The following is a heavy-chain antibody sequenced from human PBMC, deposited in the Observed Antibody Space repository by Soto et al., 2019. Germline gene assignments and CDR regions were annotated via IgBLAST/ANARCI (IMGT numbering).Heavy chain of an antibody. CDR3: TTVRWIELRRPDY. D-gene: IGHD1-7*01. V-gene: IGHV3-15*07. CDR1: GFIITDAW. Sequence: PGGSLRLSCAASGFIITDAWMTWVRQSPGKRLEWVGRIKKKSDGGTTDYAAPVKGRFTISRDDSKNTVYLQMSSLETEDTAVYYCTTVRWIELRRPDYWGQGTLVTVSS. J-gene: IGHJ4*02. CDR2: IKKKSDGGTT.